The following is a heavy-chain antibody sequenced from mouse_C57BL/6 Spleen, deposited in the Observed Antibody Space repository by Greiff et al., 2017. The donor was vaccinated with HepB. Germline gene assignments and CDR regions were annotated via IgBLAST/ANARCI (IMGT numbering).Heavy chain of an antibody. Sequence: VQLQQSGAELVKPGASVKMSCKASGYTFTSYWITWVKQRPGQGLEWIGDIYPGSGSTNYNEKFKSKATLTVDTSSSTAYMQLSSLTSEDSAVYYCARQRGYYGSSYDYDAMDYWGQGTSVTVSS. V-gene: IGHV1-55*01. CDR3: ARQRGYYGSSYDYDAMDY. J-gene: IGHJ4*01. CDR2: IYPGSGST. D-gene: IGHD1-1*01. CDR1: GYTFTSYW.